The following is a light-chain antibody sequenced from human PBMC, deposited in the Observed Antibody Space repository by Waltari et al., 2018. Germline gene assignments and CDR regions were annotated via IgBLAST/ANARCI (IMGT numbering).Light chain of an antibody. CDR1: QSVPSIY. Sequence: EILLTQSPGTLSLSPGDRAILSCRASQSVPSIYFAWYQQKPGQAPRLLIYGASTRATGIPDRFGGSVSETDFSLTITRLEPEDFAVYYCQQYGRSPTFGQGTRLEIE. CDR3: QQYGRSPT. V-gene: IGKV3-20*01. CDR2: GAS. J-gene: IGKJ5*01.